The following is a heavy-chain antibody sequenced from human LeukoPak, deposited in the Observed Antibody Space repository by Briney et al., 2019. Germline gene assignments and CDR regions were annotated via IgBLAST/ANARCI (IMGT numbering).Heavy chain of an antibody. D-gene: IGHD3-22*01. CDR2: IYYSGST. CDR1: GGSLSSYY. Sequence: SETLSLTCTVSGGSLSSYYWSWIRQPPGKGLEWIGYIYYSGSTNYNPSLKSRVTISVDTSKNQFSLKLSSVTAADTAVYYCARAVAPYYDSSGYHGDWFDPWGQGTLVTVSS. CDR3: ARAVAPYYDSSGYHGDWFDP. V-gene: IGHV4-59*08. J-gene: IGHJ5*02.